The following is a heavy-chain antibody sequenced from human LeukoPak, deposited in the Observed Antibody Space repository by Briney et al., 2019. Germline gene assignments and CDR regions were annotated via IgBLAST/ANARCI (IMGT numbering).Heavy chain of an antibody. CDR3: ARQSSSYDILTGYSTNNWFDP. J-gene: IGHJ5*02. V-gene: IGHV5-51*01. CDR2: IYPGDSDT. Sequence: GESLKISCKGSGYSFTSYWIGWVRQMPGKDLEWMGIIYPGDSDTRCSPSFQGQVTISADKSISTAYLQWSSLKASDTAMYYCARQSSSYDILTGYSTNNWFDPWGQGTLVTVSS. D-gene: IGHD3-9*01. CDR1: GYSFTSYW.